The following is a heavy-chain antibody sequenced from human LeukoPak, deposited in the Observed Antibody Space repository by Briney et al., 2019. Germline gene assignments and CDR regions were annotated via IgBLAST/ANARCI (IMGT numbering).Heavy chain of an antibody. Sequence: PSETLSLTCTVSGGSISSYYWSWTRQPAGKGLEWIGRIYTSGNTNYNPSLKSRVTMSVDTSKNQFSLKLNSVTAADTAVYYCARDCSSSSCYGYFQHWGQGTLVTVSS. D-gene: IGHD2-2*01. J-gene: IGHJ1*01. CDR3: ARDCSSSSCYGYFQH. V-gene: IGHV4-4*07. CDR1: GGSISSYY. CDR2: IYTSGNT.